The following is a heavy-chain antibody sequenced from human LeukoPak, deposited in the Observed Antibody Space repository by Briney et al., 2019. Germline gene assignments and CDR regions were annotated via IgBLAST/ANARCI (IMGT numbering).Heavy chain of an antibody. CDR1: GGSISSSSYY. CDR3: ASGSSSDIVVVVAGIHSGAFDI. D-gene: IGHD2-15*01. V-gene: IGHV4-39*07. CDR2: IYYSGST. J-gene: IGHJ3*02. Sequence: SETLSLTCTVSGGSISSSSYYWGWIRQPPGKGLEWIGSIYYSGSTNYNPSLKSRVTISVDTSKNQFSLKLSSVTAADTAVYYCASGSSSDIVVVVAGIHSGAFDIWGQGTMVTVSS.